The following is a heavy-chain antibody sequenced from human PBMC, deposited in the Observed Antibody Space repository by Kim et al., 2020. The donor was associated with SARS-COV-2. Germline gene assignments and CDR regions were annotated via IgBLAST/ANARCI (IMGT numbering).Heavy chain of an antibody. Sequence: SETLSLTCAVYGESFSGYYWSWLRQPPGKGLEWIGEINHRGSTRYSPSLKSRDTISVDKSRNHFSLKMDSVTAADTAAYYCARDKCRDFHAAFQH. D-gene: IGHD3-3*01. J-gene: IGHJ1*01. CDR1: GESFSGYY. V-gene: IGHV4-34*01. CDR3: ARDKCRDFHAAFQH. CDR2: INHRGST.